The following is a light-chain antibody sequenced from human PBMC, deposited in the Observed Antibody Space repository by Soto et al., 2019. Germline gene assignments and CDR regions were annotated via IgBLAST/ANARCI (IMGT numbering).Light chain of an antibody. J-gene: IGLJ3*02. Sequence: QSALTQPRSVSGSPGQSVTISCTGTSRDVGGYNYVSWYQQYSDKAPKLMIYDVTKRPSGVPDRFSGSKSGNTASLTISGLQAEDEADYYCCSYAGSYTWVFGGGTKVTVL. CDR2: DVT. V-gene: IGLV2-11*01. CDR3: CSYAGSYTWV. CDR1: SRDVGGYNY.